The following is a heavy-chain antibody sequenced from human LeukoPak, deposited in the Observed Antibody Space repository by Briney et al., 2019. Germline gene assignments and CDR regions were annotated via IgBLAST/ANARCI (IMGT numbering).Heavy chain of an antibody. CDR3: ARDSSGFPRDASDY. Sequence: GASVKVSCKASGHTFTSYGINWVRQAPGQGLEWMGWISAYNGHTNYAQKLQGRATMTTDTSTSTAHMELRSLRSDDTAVYFCARDSSGFPRDASDYWGQGTLVTVSS. D-gene: IGHD3-22*01. CDR2: ISAYNGHT. V-gene: IGHV1-18*01. CDR1: GHTFTSYG. J-gene: IGHJ4*02.